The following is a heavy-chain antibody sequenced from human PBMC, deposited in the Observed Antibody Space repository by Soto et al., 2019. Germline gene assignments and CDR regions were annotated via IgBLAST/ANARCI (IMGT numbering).Heavy chain of an antibody. CDR3: SKGRWTVGHCSGGSCYDGMDV. CDR2: INPKNGDT. V-gene: IGHV1-2*02. J-gene: IGHJ6*02. CDR1: GYTFIGFS. D-gene: IGHD2-15*01. Sequence: QEQLVQSGPEVKKPGASVKVSCESSGYTFIGFSLHWVRQAPGQGLEWMGWINPKNGDTYYAQKFQARVTMTRDTSINTVYMELNSLKSDDTAVYYCSKGRWTVGHCSGGSCYDGMDVWGQGTTVTVSS.